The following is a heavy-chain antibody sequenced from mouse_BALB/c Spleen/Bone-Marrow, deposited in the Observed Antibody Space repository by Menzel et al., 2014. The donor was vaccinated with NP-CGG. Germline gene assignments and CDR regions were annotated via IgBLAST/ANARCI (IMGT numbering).Heavy chain of an antibody. CDR2: ISNGGGST. CDR1: GFTFSSYT. J-gene: IGHJ4*01. Sequence: EVQRVESGGGLVQPGGSLELSCAASGFTFSSYTMSWVRQTPEKRLEWVAYISNGGGSTYYPDTVKGRFTISRDNAKNTLYLQMSSLKSEDTAMYYCARHGYYGSRAMDYWGQGTSVTVSS. V-gene: IGHV5-12-2*01. D-gene: IGHD1-1*01. CDR3: ARHGYYGSRAMDY.